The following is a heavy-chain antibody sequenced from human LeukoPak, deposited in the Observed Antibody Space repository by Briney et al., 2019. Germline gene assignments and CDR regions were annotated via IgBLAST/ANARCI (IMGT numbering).Heavy chain of an antibody. CDR3: AGGDSGYSSGWYRFDY. CDR2: IYTSGST. V-gene: IGHV4-61*02. CDR1: GGSISSGSYY. Sequence: SETLSLTCTVSGGSISSGSYYWSWIRQPAGKGLEWIGRIYTSGSTNYNPSLKSRVTMSVDTSKNPFSLKLSSVTAADTAVYYCAGGDSGYSSGWYRFDYWGQGTLVTVSS. J-gene: IGHJ4*02. D-gene: IGHD6-19*01.